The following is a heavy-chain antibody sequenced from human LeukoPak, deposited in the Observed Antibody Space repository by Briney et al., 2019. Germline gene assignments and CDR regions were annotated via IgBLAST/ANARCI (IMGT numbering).Heavy chain of an antibody. CDR3: ARENSVGASPAFDY. D-gene: IGHD1-26*01. CDR2: IWYDGGNK. V-gene: IGHV3-33*08. CDR1: GFTFSSYD. Sequence: PGGSLRLSCAASGFTFSSYDMHWVRQAPGKGLEWVAVIWYDGGNKYYADSVKGRFTISRDNSKNTLYLQMNSLRAEDTAVYYCARENSVGASPAFDYWGQGTLVTVSS. J-gene: IGHJ4*02.